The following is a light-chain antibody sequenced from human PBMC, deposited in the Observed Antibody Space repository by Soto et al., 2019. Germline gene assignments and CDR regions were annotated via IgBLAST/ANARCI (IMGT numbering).Light chain of an antibody. J-gene: IGKJ1*01. CDR3: QQYYSYPWT. CDR2: AAS. CDR1: QGISSY. Sequence: AIRMTQSPSSFSASTGDRVTITCRASQGISSYLAWYQQKPGKAPKLLIYAASTLQSGVPSRFSSSGSGTDFTLTISCLQSEDFATYYCQQYYSYPWTFGQGTKLEIK. V-gene: IGKV1-8*01.